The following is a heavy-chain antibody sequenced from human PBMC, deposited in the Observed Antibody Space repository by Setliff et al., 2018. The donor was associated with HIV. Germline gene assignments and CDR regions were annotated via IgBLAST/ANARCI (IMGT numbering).Heavy chain of an antibody. CDR1: GFTFSHAW. CDR2: IKSKPDGGAI. CDR3: TTYNWKDGLGFDI. Sequence: PGGSLRLSCAASGFTFSHAWMSWARQAPGKGLEWVGRIKSKPDGGAIDYAAPVQGRFTISRDDSKNTLYLQMNSLKTEDTARYYCTTYNWKDGLGFDIWGQGTMVTVSS. D-gene: IGHD1-1*01. V-gene: IGHV3-15*01. J-gene: IGHJ3*02.